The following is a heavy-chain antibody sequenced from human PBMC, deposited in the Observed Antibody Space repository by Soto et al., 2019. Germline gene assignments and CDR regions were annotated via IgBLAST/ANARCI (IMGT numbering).Heavy chain of an antibody. CDR2: IYYSGST. CDR3: ASSARVAMLVPY. CDR1: GGSISSGGSY. J-gene: IGHJ4*02. V-gene: IGHV4-31*03. D-gene: IGHD3-22*01. Sequence: SETLSLTCTVSGGSISSGGSYWSWIRQHPWKGLEWIGYIYYSGSTYYNPSLKSRVTISVDTSKNQFSLKLSSVTAADTAGYDCASSARVAMLVPYWGQLXLVTVPS.